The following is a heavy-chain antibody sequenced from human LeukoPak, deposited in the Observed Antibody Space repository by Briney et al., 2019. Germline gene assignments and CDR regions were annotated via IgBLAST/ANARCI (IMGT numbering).Heavy chain of an antibody. J-gene: IGHJ5*02. CDR1: GFTFSSYW. CDR2: IKQDGSEK. Sequence: PGGSLRLSCAASGFTFSSYWMSWVRLAPGKGLEWVANIKQDGSEKYYVDSVKGRFTISRDNAKNSLYLQMNSLRAEDTAVYYCARVALRPIDYSNPEFDPWGQGTLVTVSS. V-gene: IGHV3-7*01. D-gene: IGHD4-11*01. CDR3: ARVALRPIDYSNPEFDP.